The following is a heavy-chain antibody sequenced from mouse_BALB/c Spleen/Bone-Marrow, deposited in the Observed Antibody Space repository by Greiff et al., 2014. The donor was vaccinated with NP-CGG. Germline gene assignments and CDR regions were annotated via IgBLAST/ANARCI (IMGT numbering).Heavy chain of an antibody. J-gene: IGHJ1*01. Sequence: EVHLVESGGGLVQPGGSLKLSCAASGFDFSRYWMSWVRQAPGKGLEWIGEINPESSTINYTPSLKDKFIISRDNAKNTLFLQMTKVRSEDTALYYCARLNYYGNLFVWGAGTTVTVSS. CDR2: INPESSTI. D-gene: IGHD1-1*01. CDR3: ARLNYYGNLFV. CDR1: GFDFSRYW. V-gene: IGHV4-1*02.